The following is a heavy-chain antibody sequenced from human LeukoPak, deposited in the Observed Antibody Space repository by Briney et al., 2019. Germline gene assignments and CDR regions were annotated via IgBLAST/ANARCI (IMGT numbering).Heavy chain of an antibody. CDR1: GYTFTSYG. J-gene: IGHJ4*02. D-gene: IGHD2-15*01. Sequence: ASVKVSCKASGYTFTSYGIGWVRQAPGQGLEWMGWISAYNGNTNYAQKLQGRVTMTTDTSTSTAYMELRSLRSDDTAVYYCARDPRESYCSGGSCYFDYWGQGTLVTVSS. V-gene: IGHV1-18*01. CDR2: ISAYNGNT. CDR3: ARDPRESYCSGGSCYFDY.